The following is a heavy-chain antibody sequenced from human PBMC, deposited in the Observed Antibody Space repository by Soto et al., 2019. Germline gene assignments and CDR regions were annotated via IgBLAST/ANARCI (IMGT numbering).Heavy chain of an antibody. V-gene: IGHV4-39*07. CDR1: GDSISGSPYF. CDR3: ARSPDSSCYFPRWYYYGMDV. CDR2: VFYDGYT. J-gene: IGHJ6*02. D-gene: IGHD3-22*01. Sequence: SETLSLTCTVSGDSISGSPYFWGWIRQPPGKRLEWIGSVFYDGYTLYTPSLRSRVTISVDKSKNQFSLKLSSVTAADTAVYYCARSPDSSCYFPRWYYYGMDVWGQGTTVSVSS.